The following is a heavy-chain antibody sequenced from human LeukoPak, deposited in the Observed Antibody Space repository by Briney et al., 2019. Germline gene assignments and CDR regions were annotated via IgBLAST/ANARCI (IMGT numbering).Heavy chain of an antibody. CDR3: ATLLGNCGGDCYSDY. J-gene: IGHJ4*02. V-gene: IGHV1-69*01. CDR2: IIPIFGTA. CDR1: GGTFSSYA. Sequence: SSVKVSCKASGGTFSSYAISWVRQAPGQGLEWMGGIIPIFGTANYAQKFQGRVTITADESTSTAYMELSSLRSEDTAVYYCATLLGNCGGDCYSDYWGQGTLVTVSS. D-gene: IGHD2-21*02.